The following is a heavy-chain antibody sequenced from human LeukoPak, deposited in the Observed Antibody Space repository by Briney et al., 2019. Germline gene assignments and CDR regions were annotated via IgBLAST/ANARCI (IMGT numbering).Heavy chain of an antibody. J-gene: IGHJ4*02. CDR2: ISGSGDST. CDR3: AIHRRGRYWAPFDF. CDR1: GFAFSTYA. D-gene: IGHD1-26*01. V-gene: IGHV3-23*01. Sequence: PGGSLRLSCAASGFAFSTYAMTWVRQAPGKGLEWVSGISGSGDSTDYADSVKGRFTISRDTSKDTLYLQANSLRGEDTAVYYCAIHRRGRYWAPFDFWGQGTLLTGSS.